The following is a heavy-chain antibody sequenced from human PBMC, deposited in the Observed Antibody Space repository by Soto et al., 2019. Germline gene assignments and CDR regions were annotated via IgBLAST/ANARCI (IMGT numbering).Heavy chain of an antibody. CDR1: GFTFSSYG. V-gene: IGHV3-30*18. J-gene: IGHJ5*02. CDR2: ISYDGSNK. CDR3: AKDLGYCSSTSCYSGFDP. D-gene: IGHD2-2*01. Sequence: PGVSLRLSCGASGFTFSSYGVRWIRQAPGKGLEWVAVISYDGSNKYYADSVKGRFTISRDNSKNTLYLQMNSLRAEDTAVYYCAKDLGYCSSTSCYSGFDPWGQGTLVTVSS.